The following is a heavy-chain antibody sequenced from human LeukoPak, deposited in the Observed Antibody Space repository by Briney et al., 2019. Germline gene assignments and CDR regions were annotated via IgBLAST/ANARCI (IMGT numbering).Heavy chain of an antibody. CDR3: AATTTFGASVAFDI. Sequence: GGSLRLFCAGSGFPFCRYAKSWVRQAPGKGLEGVSAISGSGGRTSYPASVTCRFTIPRDNSKPTLYLQMNSLRAEHTAVSYCAATTTFGASVAFDIWGQRTMVTLSS. CDR1: GFPFCRYA. D-gene: IGHD3-3*01. CDR2: ISGSGGRT. V-gene: IGHV3-23*01. J-gene: IGHJ3*02.